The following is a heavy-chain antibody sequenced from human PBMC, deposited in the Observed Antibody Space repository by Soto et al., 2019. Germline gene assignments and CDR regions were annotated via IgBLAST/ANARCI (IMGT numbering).Heavy chain of an antibody. CDR1: GSGFISSG. Sequence: SVNVSCKASGSGFISSGIQWVRQAHGQRLEWIGWIVVASGKTNYAQNFRGRVDITRDTSTATAYIELTGLTSEDTAVYFCSADRPDIVVGWWVWGQGTTVTVSS. CDR3: SADRPDIVVGWWV. V-gene: IGHV1-58*02. J-gene: IGHJ6*02. CDR2: IVVASGKT. D-gene: IGHD2-15*01.